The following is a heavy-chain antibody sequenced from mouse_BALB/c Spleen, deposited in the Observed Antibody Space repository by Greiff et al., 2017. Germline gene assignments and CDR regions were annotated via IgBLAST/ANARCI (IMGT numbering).Heavy chain of an antibody. CDR3: ARRGYYGYYFDY. CDR2: IDPYNGGT. Sequence: VQLQQSGPELGKPGASVKISCKASGYSFTGYNMYWVKQSHRKSLEWIGYIDPYNGGTSYNQKSKGKATLTVDKSSSTAYMHLNSLTSEDSAIYYCARRGYYGYYFDYWGQGTTLTVSS. V-gene: IGHV1S135*01. D-gene: IGHD1-2*01. CDR1: GYSFTGYN. J-gene: IGHJ2*01.